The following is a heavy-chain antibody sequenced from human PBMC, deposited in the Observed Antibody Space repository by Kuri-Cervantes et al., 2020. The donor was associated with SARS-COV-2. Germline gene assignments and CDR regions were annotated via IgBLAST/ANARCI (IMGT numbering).Heavy chain of an antibody. J-gene: IGHJ5*02. V-gene: IGHV3-11*06. CDR3: ARGHISSRGDWFDP. CDR2: ISGGST. Sequence: GGSLRLSCAASGFTFSDYYMSWIRQAPGKGLEWVSYISGGSTYYAESVKGRFIISRDNSVSTVYLQMNSLRAEDTAMYYCARGHISSRGDWFDPWGQGTLVTVSS. CDR1: GFTFSDYY. D-gene: IGHD2-2*01.